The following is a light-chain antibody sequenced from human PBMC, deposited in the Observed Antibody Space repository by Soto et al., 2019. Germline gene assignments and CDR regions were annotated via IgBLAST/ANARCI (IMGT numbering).Light chain of an antibody. Sequence: DIQLTQSPSFLSASVGDRVTITCRASQGISSYLAWYQQKPGKAPKLLIYAASTLQSGVPSRFSGSGSGTEFTITISSLQPEDVATYYCQQLNSYPFLTFGGGTKVEIK. CDR1: QGISSY. V-gene: IGKV1-9*01. CDR2: AAS. J-gene: IGKJ4*01. CDR3: QQLNSYPFLT.